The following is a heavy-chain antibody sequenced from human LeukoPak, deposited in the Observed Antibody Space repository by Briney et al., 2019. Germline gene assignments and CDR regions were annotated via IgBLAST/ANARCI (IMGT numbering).Heavy chain of an antibody. D-gene: IGHD3-3*01. CDR1: GGSFSGYY. J-gene: IGHJ5*02. CDR2: INHSGST. CDR3: ARGTPYDFWSGSRLGWFDP. Sequence: SETLSLTCAVYGGSFSGYYWSWIRQPPGKGLEWIGEINHSGSTNYNPSLESRVTISVDTSKNQFSLKLSSVTAADTAVYYCARGTPYDFWSGSRLGWFDPWGQGTLVTVSS. V-gene: IGHV4-34*01.